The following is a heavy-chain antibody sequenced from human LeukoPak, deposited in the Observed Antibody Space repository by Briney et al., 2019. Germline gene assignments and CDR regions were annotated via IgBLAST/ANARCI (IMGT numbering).Heavy chain of an antibody. V-gene: IGHV3-30*03. CDR1: GFTFSSYG. CDR2: ISYDGSNK. D-gene: IGHD1-26*01. J-gene: IGHJ4*02. CDR3: ARVTYAEVGAPFDY. Sequence: GGSLRLSCAASGFTFSSYGMHWVRQAPGKGLEWVAVISYDGSNKYYADSVKGRFTISRDNSKNTLYLQMNSLRAEDTAVYYCARVTYAEVGAPFDYWGQGTLVTVSS.